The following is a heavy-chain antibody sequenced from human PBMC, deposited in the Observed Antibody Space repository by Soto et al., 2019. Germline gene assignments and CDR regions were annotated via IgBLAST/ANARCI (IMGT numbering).Heavy chain of an antibody. V-gene: IGHV4-31*03. J-gene: IGHJ4*02. CDR2: IYYSGST. Sequence: PSETLSLTCTVSGGSISSGGYYWSWIRQHPGKGPEWIGYIYYSGSTYYNPSLKSRVTISVDTSKNQFSLKLSSVTAADTAVYYCARVSLHYYYYDSSGYYYAFDYWGQGTLVTVSS. CDR1: GGSISSGGYY. CDR3: ARVSLHYYYYDSSGYYYAFDY. D-gene: IGHD3-22*01.